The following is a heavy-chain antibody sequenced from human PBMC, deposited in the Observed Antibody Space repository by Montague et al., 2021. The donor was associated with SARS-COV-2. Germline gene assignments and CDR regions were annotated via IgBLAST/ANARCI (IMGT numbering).Heavy chain of an antibody. J-gene: IGHJ6*02. CDR2: IGWNSGST. D-gene: IGHD5-12*01. V-gene: IGHV3-20*04. CDR3: ARVAGYDLGDLDV. Sequence: SLRLSCAASGFTLREYGMTWVRQFPGKGLEWVANIGWNSGSTGYADSVKGRFTISRDNAKNSLYLQVNSLRVEDTALYYCARVAGYDLGDLDVWAKGPRSPSP. CDR1: GFTLREYG.